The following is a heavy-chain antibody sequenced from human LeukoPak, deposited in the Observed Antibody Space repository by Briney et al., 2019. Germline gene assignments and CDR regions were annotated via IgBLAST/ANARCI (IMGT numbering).Heavy chain of an antibody. CDR3: ARGPVLLWFGVNWFDP. CDR1: GGSISSSSYY. D-gene: IGHD3-10*01. V-gene: IGHV4-39*01. Sequence: PSETLSLTCTVSGGSISSSSYYWGWIRQPPGKGLEWIGSIYYSGSTYYNPSLKSRVTISVDTSKNQFSLKLSSVTAADTAVYYCARGPVLLWFGVNWFDPWGQGTLVTVSS. CDR2: IYYSGST. J-gene: IGHJ5*02.